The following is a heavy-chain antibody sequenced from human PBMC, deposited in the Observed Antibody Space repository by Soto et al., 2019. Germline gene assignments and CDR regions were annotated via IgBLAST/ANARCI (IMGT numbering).Heavy chain of an antibody. CDR2: IHHGGST. D-gene: IGHD4-17*01. CDR3: ARGHMTTRSRYDY. V-gene: IGHV4-4*02. J-gene: IGHJ4*02. CDR1: GDSISSNNW. Sequence: QVQLQESGPGLVEPSGTLSLTCAVSGDSISSNNWWSWLRQPPGKGLEWIAEIHHGGSTNYNPSLKSRVTISVDKSKNQFSLKVNSVTAADTAVHYCARGHMTTRSRYDYWGQGTLVTVSP.